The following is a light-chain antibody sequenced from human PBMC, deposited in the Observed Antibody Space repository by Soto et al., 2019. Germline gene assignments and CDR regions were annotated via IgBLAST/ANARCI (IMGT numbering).Light chain of an antibody. Sequence: EIVMAQSPATLSVSPGERATLSSRASQTVSSNLAWYQQKHGQAPRLLIYGASTRATGIPARFSGSGSGTEFNLTISSLQSEDFAVYYCQQYNNWPQTFGQGTKVDIK. CDR2: GAS. V-gene: IGKV3-15*01. J-gene: IGKJ1*01. CDR1: QTVSSN. CDR3: QQYNNWPQT.